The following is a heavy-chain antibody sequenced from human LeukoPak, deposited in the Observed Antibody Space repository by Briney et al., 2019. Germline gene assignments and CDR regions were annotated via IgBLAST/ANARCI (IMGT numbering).Heavy chain of an antibody. V-gene: IGHV4-59*01. CDR2: VYNGGST. Sequence: SETLSLTCTVSGGSISNYFWNWIRQSPGKRLEWIGFVYNGGSTIYNPSLKSRVTMSVDTSKNQFSLKMSYVTAADTAMYYCARERSGSYYRWYFDLWGRGTLVTVSS. J-gene: IGHJ2*01. CDR1: GGSISNYF. CDR3: ARERSGSYYRWYFDL. D-gene: IGHD1-26*01.